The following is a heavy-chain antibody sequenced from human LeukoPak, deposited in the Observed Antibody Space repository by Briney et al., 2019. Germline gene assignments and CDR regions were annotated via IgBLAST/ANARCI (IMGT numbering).Heavy chain of an antibody. CDR3: ARSGEADGECGY. J-gene: IGHJ4*02. D-gene: IGHD3-10*01. Sequence: GAAVTVSFKSSVYTFTNYGISWVRQAPGRGREGMGWISAYNGNTNYAQKLQGRVTMTTDTSTSTAYMELRSLRSDDTAVYYCARSGEADGECGYWGQGTLVTVSS. CDR2: ISAYNGNT. CDR1: VYTFTNYG. V-gene: IGHV1-18*01.